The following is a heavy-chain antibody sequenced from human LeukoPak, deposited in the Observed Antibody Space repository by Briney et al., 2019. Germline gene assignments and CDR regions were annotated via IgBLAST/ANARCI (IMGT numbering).Heavy chain of an antibody. D-gene: IGHD2-2*01. Sequence: ASVKVSCKASVYTFTGDYIHWVRQAPGQGLEWIGWINPNSGGTNYVQKLQGRVTMTRDTSISTAYMELSRLRSDDTGVYYCAREYCSSSCPFDFWGQGTLVTVSS. CDR1: VYTFTGDY. CDR3: AREYCSSSCPFDF. V-gene: IGHV1-2*02. CDR2: INPNSGGT. J-gene: IGHJ4*02.